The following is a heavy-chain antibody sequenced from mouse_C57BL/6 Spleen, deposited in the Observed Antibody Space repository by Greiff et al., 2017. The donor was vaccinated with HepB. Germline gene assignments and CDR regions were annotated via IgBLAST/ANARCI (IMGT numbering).Heavy chain of an antibody. Sequence: QVQLQQPGAELVKPGASVKLSCKASGYTFTSYWMQWVKQRPGQGLEWIGEIDPSDSYTNYNQKFKGKATLTVDTSFSTAYMQLSSLTSEDSAVYYCARAHYSNFGDYWGQGTTLTVSS. V-gene: IGHV1-50*01. CDR2: IDPSDSYT. J-gene: IGHJ2*01. CDR1: GYTFTSYW. CDR3: ARAHYSNFGDY. D-gene: IGHD2-5*01.